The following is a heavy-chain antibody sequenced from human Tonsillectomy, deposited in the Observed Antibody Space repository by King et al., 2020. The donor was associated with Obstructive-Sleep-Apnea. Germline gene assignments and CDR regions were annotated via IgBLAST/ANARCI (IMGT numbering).Heavy chain of an antibody. D-gene: IGHD3-10*01. CDR1: GFIVSATY. J-gene: IGHJ3*01. CDR3: ARSYGSGSHTALDAFDV. CDR2: FYSSSTT. V-gene: IGHV3-66*01. Sequence: VQLVESGGGLVQPGGSLRLSCAASGFIVSATYMNWVRQAPGKGLEWVSVFYSSSTTYYVDSVKGRFTISRDNSKNTLYLQMNSLRVEDTAVYYCARSYGSGSHTALDAFDVWGQGTMVTVSS.